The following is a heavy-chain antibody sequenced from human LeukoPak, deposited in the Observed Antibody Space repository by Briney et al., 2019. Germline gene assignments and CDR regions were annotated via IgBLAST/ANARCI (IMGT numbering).Heavy chain of an antibody. D-gene: IGHD2/OR15-2a*01. CDR3: ARGSYCNSITCYNRSWFGP. CDR1: GGSFNTYY. Sequence: SETLSLTRAVYGGSFNTYYWRCIPPPPGKGLEWIGRINHSGSTKQHPSHKSRVTISVHTPKPQFPLTLTSVAAADTALYYCARGSYCNSITCYNRSWFGPWGQGTLITVSS. J-gene: IGHJ5*02. V-gene: IGHV4-34*01. CDR2: INHSGST.